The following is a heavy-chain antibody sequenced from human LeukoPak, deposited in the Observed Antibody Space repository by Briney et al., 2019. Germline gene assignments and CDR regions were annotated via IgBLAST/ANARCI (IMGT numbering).Heavy chain of an antibody. J-gene: IGHJ6*02. V-gene: IGHV4-30-2*01. D-gene: IGHD5-18*01. CDR2: IYQSGST. CDR1: GGSISSGNYY. CDR3: AREYRYSYGPPYYYYYGMDV. Sequence: SETLSLTCTVSGGSISSGNYYWSWIRQPPGKGLEWIGYIYQSGSTYYNTSLKSRVTISVDKSKNQFSLKLSSVTAADTAVYYCAREYRYSYGPPYYYYYGMDVWGQGTTVTVSS.